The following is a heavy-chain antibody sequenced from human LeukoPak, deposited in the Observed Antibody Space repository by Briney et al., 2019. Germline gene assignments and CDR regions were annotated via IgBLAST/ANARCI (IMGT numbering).Heavy chain of an antibody. D-gene: IGHD2-2*02. CDR2: INHSGST. J-gene: IGHJ5*02. Sequence: SETLSLTSAVYGGSFSGYYWSWIRQPPGKGLECIWEINHSGSTNYNPSLKSRVTISVDTSKNQFSLKLSSVTAADTAVYYCARGVIVVVPAAIRDWFDPWGEGTLVTVS. CDR1: GGSFSGYY. V-gene: IGHV4-34*01. CDR3: ARGVIVVVPAAIRDWFDP.